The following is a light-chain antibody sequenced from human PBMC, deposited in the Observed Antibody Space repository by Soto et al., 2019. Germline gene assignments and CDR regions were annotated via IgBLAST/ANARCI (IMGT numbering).Light chain of an antibody. J-gene: IGKJ2*01. CDR3: QQSFSTPCI. CDR1: QSVNDS. V-gene: IGKV1-39*01. Sequence: DFQVTQSPSSLSASVGDRVTITCRASQSVNDSLNWYQQRPGKAPRLLIYAASTLHSGVPSRFSGSGFGTDFSLTITSLQPEDFATYYCQQSFSTPCIFGQGTKLEIK. CDR2: AAS.